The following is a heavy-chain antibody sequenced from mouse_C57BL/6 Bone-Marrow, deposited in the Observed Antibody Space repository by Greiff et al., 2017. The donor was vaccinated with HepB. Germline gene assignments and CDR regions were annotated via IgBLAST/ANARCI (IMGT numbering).Heavy chain of an antibody. J-gene: IGHJ1*03. CDR3: VRQSLYDPYWYFDV. V-gene: IGHV10-1*01. CDR2: IRSKSNNYAT. Sequence: EVQVVESGGGLVQPKGSLKLSCAASGFSFNTYAMNWVRQAPGKGLEWVARIRSKSNNYATYYADSVKDRFTISRDDSESMLYLQMNNLKTEDTAMYYCVRQSLYDPYWYFDVWGTGTTVTVSS. D-gene: IGHD2-12*01. CDR1: GFSFNTYA.